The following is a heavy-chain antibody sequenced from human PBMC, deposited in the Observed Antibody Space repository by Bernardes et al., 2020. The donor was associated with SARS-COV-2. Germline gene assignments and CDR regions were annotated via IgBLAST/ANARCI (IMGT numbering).Heavy chain of an antibody. CDR1: GFTFSSYS. CDR3: ARVATTVVTLSWFDP. Sequence: VWSLSRSCAASGFTFSSYSMNWVRQAPGQGLEWVSSISSSSSYIYYADSVKGRFTISRDNAKNSLYLQMNSLRAEDTAVYYCARVATTVVTLSWFDPWGQGTLVTVSS. CDR2: ISSSSSYI. D-gene: IGHD4-17*01. V-gene: IGHV3-21*01. J-gene: IGHJ5*02.